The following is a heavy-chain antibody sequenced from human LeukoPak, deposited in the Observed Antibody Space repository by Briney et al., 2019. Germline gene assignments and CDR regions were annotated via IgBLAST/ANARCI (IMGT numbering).Heavy chain of an antibody. J-gene: IGHJ4*02. CDR2: ISSSSSYI. CDR1: GFTFSNAW. V-gene: IGHV3-21*03. CDR3: TTVTLRPVGL. Sequence: PGGSLRLSCAASGFTFSNAWMSWVRQAPGKGLEWVSSISSSSSYIYYADSVKGRFTISRDNAKNSLYLQMNSLRAEDTAVYYCTTVTLRPVGLWGQGTLVTVSS. D-gene: IGHD3-10*01.